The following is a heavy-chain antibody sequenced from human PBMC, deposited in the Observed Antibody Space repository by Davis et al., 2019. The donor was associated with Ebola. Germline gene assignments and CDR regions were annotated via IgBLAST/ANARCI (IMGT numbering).Heavy chain of an antibody. D-gene: IGHD6-13*01. CDR1: GFTFSSYS. CDR2: ISSSSSTI. CDR3: ARIIAAAGNYWFEP. J-gene: IGHJ5*02. Sequence: PAGSLSLSCAASGFTFSSYSMNWVRQAPGKGLEWVSYISSSSSTIYYAASVKGLFTISRDNSKNTLYLQMNSLRAEDTAVYYCARIIAAAGNYWFEPWGQGTLVTVSS. V-gene: IGHV3-48*01.